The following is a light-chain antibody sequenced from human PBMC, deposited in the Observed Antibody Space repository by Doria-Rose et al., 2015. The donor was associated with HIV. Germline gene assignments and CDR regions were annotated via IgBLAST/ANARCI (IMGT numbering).Light chain of an antibody. V-gene: IGKV4-1*01. J-gene: IGKJ3*01. CDR3: HQYYDTPS. CDR1: QSPLYTSKNY. Sequence: DIRVTQSPESLGMSLGERATLNCKSNQSPLYTSKNYLAWYQQKPGQPPKLLIYWASTRQSGVPARFSGSGSGTDVTLAISSLESEDVAVYYCHQYYDTPSFGPGTTVYIK. CDR2: WAS.